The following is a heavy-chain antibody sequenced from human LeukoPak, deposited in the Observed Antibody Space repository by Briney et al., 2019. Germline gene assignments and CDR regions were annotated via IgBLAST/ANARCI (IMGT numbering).Heavy chain of an antibody. Sequence: GGSLRLSCAASGFTFSDYAMTWVRQAPGKGLEWVATISGSGVMTYYADSVKGRFTVSGDTSKNTIYLQLHSLTAADTAVYYCAKDRSIGTYYTFDHWGQGTLVTVSS. CDR2: ISGSGVMT. CDR1: GFTFSDYA. D-gene: IGHD1-26*01. CDR3: AKDRSIGTYYTFDH. V-gene: IGHV3-23*01. J-gene: IGHJ4*02.